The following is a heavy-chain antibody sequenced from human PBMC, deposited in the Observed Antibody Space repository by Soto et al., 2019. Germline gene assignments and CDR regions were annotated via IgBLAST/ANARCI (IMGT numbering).Heavy chain of an antibody. CDR3: ARAAMITIFGVVFKEDYFEY. D-gene: IGHD3-3*01. CDR2: INQDGSEK. CDR1: GFTFSGYW. V-gene: IGHV3-7*01. Sequence: GGSLRLSCAASGFTFSGYWMTWVRQAPGKGLEWVANINQDGSEKYYVDSVKGRFTISRDNAKNSLYLQMNSLRAEDTAVYYCARAAMITIFGVVFKEDYFEYWGQGTLVTVSS. J-gene: IGHJ4*02.